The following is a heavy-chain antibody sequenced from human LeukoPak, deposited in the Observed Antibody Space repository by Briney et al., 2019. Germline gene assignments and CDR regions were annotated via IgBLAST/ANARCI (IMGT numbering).Heavy chain of an antibody. J-gene: IGHJ4*01. V-gene: IGHV3-21*01. Sequence: GGSLRLSCAASGFTFSTYSMNWVRQAPGKGLEWVSSISSGSSYIYYADSMKGRFTISRDNAKNSLYLQMNSLRAEDTAVYYCARGGYYFDSWGHGTLVTVPS. CDR3: ARGGYYFDS. CDR1: GFTFSTYS. CDR2: ISSGSSYI.